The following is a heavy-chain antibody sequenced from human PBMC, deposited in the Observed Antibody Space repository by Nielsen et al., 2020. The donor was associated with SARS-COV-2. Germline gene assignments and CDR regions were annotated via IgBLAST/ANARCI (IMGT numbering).Heavy chain of an antibody. CDR2: IWYDGSNK. D-gene: IGHD3-22*01. Sequence: GGSLRLSCAASGFTFSSYGMHWVRQAPGKGLEWVAVIWYDGSNKYYADSVKGRFTISRDNSKNTLYLQMNSLRAEDTAVYYCARDLRVGDDSSGYTPPYWGQGTLVTVSS. V-gene: IGHV3-33*01. J-gene: IGHJ4*02. CDR3: ARDLRVGDDSSGYTPPY. CDR1: GFTFSSYG.